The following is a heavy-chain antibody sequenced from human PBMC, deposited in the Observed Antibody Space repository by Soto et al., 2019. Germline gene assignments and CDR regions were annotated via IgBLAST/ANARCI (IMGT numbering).Heavy chain of an antibody. Sequence: QITLKESGPTLVKPTQTLTLTCTFSGFSLSSSGVGVGWFRQPPGKALECLALIYWDDDKRYSPSLQSRLTITKDTSKTQVVLTMTNMDPVDTATYYCAHMDLSHSLDPWGQGTLVTVSS. D-gene: IGHD5-18*01. CDR2: IYWDDDK. V-gene: IGHV2-5*02. CDR1: GFSLSSSGVG. CDR3: AHMDLSHSLDP. J-gene: IGHJ5*02.